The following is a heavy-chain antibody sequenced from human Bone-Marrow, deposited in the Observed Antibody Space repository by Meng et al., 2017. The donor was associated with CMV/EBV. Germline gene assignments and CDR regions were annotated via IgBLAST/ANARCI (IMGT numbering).Heavy chain of an antibody. D-gene: IGHD2-21*01. CDR1: GFTFSIYA. CDR3: AKGLRYFDL. CDR2: IYSGGSRT. V-gene: IGHV3-23*03. J-gene: IGHJ2*01. Sequence: RLSCAASGFTFSIYAMNWVRQAPGKGLEWVSFIYSGGSRTYYADSVKGRFTISRDNSKNTLYQQMNSLRAEDTAVYYCAKGLRYFDLWGRGTLVTVSS.